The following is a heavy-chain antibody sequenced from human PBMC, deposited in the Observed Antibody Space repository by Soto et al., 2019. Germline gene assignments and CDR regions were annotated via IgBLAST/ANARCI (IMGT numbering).Heavy chain of an antibody. CDR3: ARGYGGPYYYDSSGYQYFQH. J-gene: IGHJ1*01. V-gene: IGHV1-69*13. D-gene: IGHD3-22*01. CDR1: GGTFSSYA. Sequence: GASVKVSCKASGGTFSSYAISWVRQAPGQGLEWMGGIIPIFGTANYAQKFQGRVTITADESTSTAYMELSSLRSEDTAVYYCARGYGGPYYYDSSGYQYFQHWGQSTLVTFSS. CDR2: IIPIFGTA.